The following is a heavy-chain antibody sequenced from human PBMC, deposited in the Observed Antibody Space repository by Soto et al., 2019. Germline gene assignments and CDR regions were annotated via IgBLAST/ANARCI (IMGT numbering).Heavy chain of an antibody. CDR3: AKKALTTVTTWVDY. Sequence: EVQLLESGGGWVQPGGSLRLSCAASGFTFSSYAMSWVRQAPGNGLEWVSTISGSGGSTHYADSVKGRFIISRDNSKDTVYMQMNSLRAEDTAVYYCAKKALTTVTTWVDYWGQGTLVTVSS. CDR1: GFTFSSYA. J-gene: IGHJ4*02. D-gene: IGHD4-17*01. V-gene: IGHV3-23*01. CDR2: ISGSGGST.